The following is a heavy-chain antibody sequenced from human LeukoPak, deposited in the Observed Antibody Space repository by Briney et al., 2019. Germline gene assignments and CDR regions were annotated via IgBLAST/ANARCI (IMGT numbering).Heavy chain of an antibody. CDR1: GGTFSSYA. D-gene: IGHD3-10*01. CDR2: IIPIFGTA. Sequence: ASVKVSCKASGGTFSSYAISWVRQAPGQGLEWMGRIIPIFGTANYAQKFQGRVTIATDESTSTAYMELSSLRSEDTAVYYCARDLDITMVRGVTFDAFDIWGQGTMVTVSS. V-gene: IGHV1-69*05. J-gene: IGHJ3*02. CDR3: ARDLDITMVRGVTFDAFDI.